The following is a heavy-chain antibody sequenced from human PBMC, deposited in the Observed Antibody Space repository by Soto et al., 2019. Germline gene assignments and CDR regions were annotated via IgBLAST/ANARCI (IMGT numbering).Heavy chain of an antibody. CDR1: GFTFSSYG. J-gene: IGHJ4*02. D-gene: IGHD6-19*01. CDR3: AKDLGQWLGSGNYFDY. Sequence: PGGSLRLSCAASGFTFSSYGVHWVRQAPGKGLEWVAVISYDGSNKYYADSVKGRFTISRDNSKNTLYLQMNSLRAEDTAVYYCAKDLGQWLGSGNYFDYWGQGTLVTVSS. V-gene: IGHV3-30*18. CDR2: ISYDGSNK.